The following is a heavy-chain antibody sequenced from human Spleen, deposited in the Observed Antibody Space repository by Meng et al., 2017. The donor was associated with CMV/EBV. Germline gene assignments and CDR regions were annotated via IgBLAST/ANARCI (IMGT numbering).Heavy chain of an antibody. J-gene: IGHJ6*02. CDR3: ARDSATVNHYYYYGMDV. CDR1: GFTFDDYA. V-gene: IGHV3-21*01. CDR2: ISSSSSYI. Sequence: GGSLRLSCATSGFTFDDYAMHWVRQAPGKGLEWVSSISSSSSYIYYADSVKGRFTISRDNAKNSLYLQMNSLRAEDTAVYYCARDSATVNHYYYYGMDVWGQGTTVTVSS. D-gene: IGHD4-17*01.